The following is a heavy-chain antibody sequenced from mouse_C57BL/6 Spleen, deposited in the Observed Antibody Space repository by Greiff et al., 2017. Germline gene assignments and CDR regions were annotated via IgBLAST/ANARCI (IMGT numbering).Heavy chain of an antibody. CDR3: ARRDSSAWFAY. D-gene: IGHD3-2*02. J-gene: IGHJ3*01. V-gene: IGHV5-17*01. CDR1: GFTFSDYG. CDR2: ISSGSSTI. Sequence: EVKLVESGGGLVKPGGSLKLSCAASGFTFSDYGMHWIRQAPEKGLEWVAYISSGSSTIYYADTVKGRFTISRDNAKNTLFLQMTSLRSEDTAMYYCARRDSSAWFAYWGQGTLVTVSA.